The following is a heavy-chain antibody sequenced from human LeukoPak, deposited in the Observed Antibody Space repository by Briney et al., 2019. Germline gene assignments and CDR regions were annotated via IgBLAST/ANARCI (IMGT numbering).Heavy chain of an antibody. Sequence: SETLSLTCTVSGGSISSSSYYWGWIRQPPGKGLEWIGSIYYSGSTYYNPSLKSRVTISVDTSKNQFSLKLSSVTAADTAVYYCARQPYSSGWYQPVGYWGQGTLVTVSS. CDR2: IYYSGST. CDR3: ARQPYSSGWYQPVGY. J-gene: IGHJ4*02. V-gene: IGHV4-39*01. D-gene: IGHD6-19*01. CDR1: GGSISSSSYY.